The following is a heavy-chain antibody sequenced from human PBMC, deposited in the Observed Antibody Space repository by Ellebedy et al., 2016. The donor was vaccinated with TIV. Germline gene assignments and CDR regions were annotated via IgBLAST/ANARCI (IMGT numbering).Heavy chain of an antibody. J-gene: IGHJ4*02. CDR2: IIPLVGIP. V-gene: IGHV1-69*10. CDR3: AGTYCDGDCYAADY. D-gene: IGHD2-21*02. Sequence: AASVKVSCKASGGTFGNSPVSWVRQAPGQGPEWMGGIIPLVGIPKYAQNFRGRVTITADRSTNTAYMEMSSLRSEDTAVYYCAGTYCDGDCYAADYWGQGSSVTVSS. CDR1: GGTFGNSP.